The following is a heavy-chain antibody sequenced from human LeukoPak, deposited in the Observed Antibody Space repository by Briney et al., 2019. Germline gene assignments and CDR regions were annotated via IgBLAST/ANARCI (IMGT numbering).Heavy chain of an antibody. D-gene: IGHD2-15*01. CDR2: IYYSGST. J-gene: IGHJ3*02. Sequence: PSQTLSLTCTVSGGSISSGGYYWSWIRQQPGKGLEWIGYIYYSGSTYYNPSLKSRVTISVDTSKNQFSLKLSSVTAADTAVYYCARDAGAADAFDIWGQGTMVTVSS. V-gene: IGHV4-31*03. CDR3: ARDAGAADAFDI. CDR1: GGSISSGGYY.